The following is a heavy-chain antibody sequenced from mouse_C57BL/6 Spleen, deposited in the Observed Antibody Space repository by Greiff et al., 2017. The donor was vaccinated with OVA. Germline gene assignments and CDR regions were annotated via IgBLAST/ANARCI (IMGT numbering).Heavy chain of an antibody. CDR2: INPYNGGT. D-gene: IGHD2-4*01. CDR3: ARSDYDDGGFAY. J-gene: IGHJ3*01. CDR1: GYTFTDYY. Sequence: VQLKESGPVLVKPGASVKMSCKASGYTFTDYYMNWVKQSHGKSLEWIGVINPYNGGTSYNQKFKGKATLTVDKSSSTAYMELNSLTSEDSAVYYCARSDYDDGGFAYWGQGTLVTVSA. V-gene: IGHV1-19*01.